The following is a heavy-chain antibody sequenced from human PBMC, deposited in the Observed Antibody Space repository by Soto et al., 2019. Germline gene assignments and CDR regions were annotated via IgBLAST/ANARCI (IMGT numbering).Heavy chain of an antibody. V-gene: IGHV4-4*07. J-gene: IGHJ5*02. CDR1: GGSMSKFY. CDR3: VRDGSKTLGDCFDP. CDR2: VYATGTS. Sequence: QVQVQESGPGLVKPSETLSLTCSVSGGSMSKFYWSWIRKTAGKGLEWMGRVYATGTSDYNPSLRSRIAMSVDISKKTFSLRLRSVTAADTGVYYCVRDGSKTLGDCFDPWGQGILVTVSS.